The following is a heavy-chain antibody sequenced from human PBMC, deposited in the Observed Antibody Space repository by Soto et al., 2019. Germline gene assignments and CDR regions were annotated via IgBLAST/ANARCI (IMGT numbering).Heavy chain of an antibody. CDR1: GFKFGSYG. Sequence: QVQLVESGGGVVQPGRSLRLSCAASGFKFGSYGMHWVRQAPGKGLEWVALISFDGSNKHYGDSVKGRFTISRDTSKNTLYLQMNSLRAEDTAFYYCAKDHEWETTLTPGLLYHWGQGTLVIVSP. D-gene: IGHD4-17*01. CDR3: AKDHEWETTLTPGLLYH. J-gene: IGHJ5*02. CDR2: ISFDGSNK. V-gene: IGHV3-30*18.